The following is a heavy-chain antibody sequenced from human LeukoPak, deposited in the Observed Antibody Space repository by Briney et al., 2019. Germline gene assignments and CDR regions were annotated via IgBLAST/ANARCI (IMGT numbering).Heavy chain of an antibody. CDR1: GFIFSEYD. D-gene: IGHD2-21*02. CDR3: TTSLPHIVEVTTSDGGN. CDR2: ISSDSSDI. J-gene: IGHJ4*02. Sequence: GGSLRLSCAASGFIFSEYDMIWVRQAPGKGLEWVSYISSDSSDIYYADSLKGRFTISRDNAGNSVYLQMNSLRAEDTAVYYCTTSLPHIVEVTTSDGGNWGQGTLVTVSS. V-gene: IGHV3-21*01.